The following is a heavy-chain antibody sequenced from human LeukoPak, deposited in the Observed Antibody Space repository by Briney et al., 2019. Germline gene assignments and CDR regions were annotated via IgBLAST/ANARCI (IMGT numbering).Heavy chain of an antibody. CDR2: INSDGSST. V-gene: IGHV3-74*01. CDR1: GFTFSNYW. Sequence: PGGSVRLSCAASGFTFSNYWMHWVRQAPGKGLVWVSRINSDGSSTTSADSVKGRFTISRDNAKNTLYLQMNSLRAEDTAVYYCAKGGATVIDYWGQGTLVTVSS. CDR3: AKGGATVIDY. J-gene: IGHJ4*02. D-gene: IGHD4-17*01.